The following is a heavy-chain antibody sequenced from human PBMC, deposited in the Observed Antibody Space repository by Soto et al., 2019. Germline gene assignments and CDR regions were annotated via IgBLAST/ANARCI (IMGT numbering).Heavy chain of an antibody. V-gene: IGHV3-23*01. CDR2: ISDPVTGNT. D-gene: IGHD3-9*01. J-gene: IGHJ4*02. Sequence: GGSLRLSCAASGFTFSNYGWHWVRQAPGKGLEWVSTISDPVTGNTHYSESVRGRFTISRDDSRSTIYLQMDNLRADDSAIYYCTTWLSAHFDYWGQGALVTVSS. CDR1: GFTFSNYG. CDR3: TTWLSAHFDY.